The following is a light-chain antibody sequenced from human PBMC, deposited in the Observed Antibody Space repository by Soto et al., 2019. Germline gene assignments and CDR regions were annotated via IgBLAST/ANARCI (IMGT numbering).Light chain of an antibody. J-gene: IGKJ1*01. CDR3: MLGTYRQT. V-gene: IGKV2-30*02. CDR2: RVS. CDR1: QSLVHSDGNTY. Sequence: DIVMTQSPLSLPVTLGQPASISCRSSQSLVHSDGNTYLNWFQQRPGQSPRRLIYRVSNRDSGVPGRFSGSGSATDFTLKISRVEAEDVGVYYCMLGTYRQTCGQGTKVEIK.